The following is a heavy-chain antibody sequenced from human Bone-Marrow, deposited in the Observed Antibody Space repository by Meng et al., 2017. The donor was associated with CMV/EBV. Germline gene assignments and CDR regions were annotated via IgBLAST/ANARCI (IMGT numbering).Heavy chain of an antibody. D-gene: IGHD1-26*01. CDR1: GGSFSDYF. CDR2: INHSGST. V-gene: IGHV4-34*01. J-gene: IGHJ5*02. Sequence: GSLRLSCGVYGGSFSDYFWTWIRQPPGKGLEWIGEINHSGSTNYNPSLKSRVAISVDTSKNQFSLKLSSVTAADTAVYYCARGGGSYGWFDPWGQGTLVTVSS. CDR3: ARGGGSYGWFDP.